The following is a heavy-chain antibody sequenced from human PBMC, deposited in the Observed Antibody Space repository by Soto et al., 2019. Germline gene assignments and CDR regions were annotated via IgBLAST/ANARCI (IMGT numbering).Heavy chain of an antibody. Sequence: QITLKESGPTLVKPTQTLTLTCTFSGFSLSSTRMAVGWIRQPPGKALVWLALIYWDDDKRYSPFLKSRLTITTDTSKNQVVLTMSNMDPVDTARYYCAHIVVAGLGYYFDYWGQGTLVTVSS. J-gene: IGHJ4*02. CDR1: GFSLSSTRMA. D-gene: IGHD6-19*01. CDR3: AHIVVAGLGYYFDY. CDR2: IYWDDDK. V-gene: IGHV2-5*02.